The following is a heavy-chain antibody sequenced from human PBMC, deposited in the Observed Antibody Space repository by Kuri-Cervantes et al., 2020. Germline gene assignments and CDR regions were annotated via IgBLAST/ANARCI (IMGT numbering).Heavy chain of an antibody. CDR2: IYYSGST. CDR1: GGSISGYY. D-gene: IGHD5-12*01. CDR3: ARYYDYYYYMDV. J-gene: IGHJ6*03. Sequence: SETLSLTCTASGGSISGYYWSWIRQPPGKGLEWIGYIYYSGSTNYNPSLKSRVTISVDTSKNQFPLNLSSVTAADTAVYYCARYYDYYYYMDVWGKGTTVTVSS. V-gene: IGHV4-59*01.